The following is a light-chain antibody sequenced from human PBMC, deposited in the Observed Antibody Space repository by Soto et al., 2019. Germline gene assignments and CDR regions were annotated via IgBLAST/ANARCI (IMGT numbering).Light chain of an antibody. CDR2: AAS. Sequence: DIQMTQSPSTLSASVGDTVTITCRASQGINDWLAWSQQKPGKAPRLLIYAASYLDSGVPSRFSGSGSGTDFTLTINSLQPGDFATYYCQQYHSDPFTFGQGTKLEIK. CDR3: QQYHSDPFT. J-gene: IGKJ2*01. CDR1: QGINDW. V-gene: IGKV1-5*01.